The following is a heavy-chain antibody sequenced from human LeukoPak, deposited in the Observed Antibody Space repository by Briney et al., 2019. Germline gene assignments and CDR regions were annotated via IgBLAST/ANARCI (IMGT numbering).Heavy chain of an antibody. CDR2: IYYSGST. CDR1: GGSISSYY. V-gene: IGHV4-59*05. D-gene: IGHD5-18*01. CDR3: ARQLEGLWFPTAFDY. Sequence: PSETLSLTCTVSGGSISSYYWSWIRQPPGKGLEWIGSIYYSGSTYYNPSLKSRVTISVDTSKNQFSLKLSSVTAADTAVYYCARQLEGLWFPTAFDYWGQGTLVTVSS. J-gene: IGHJ4*02.